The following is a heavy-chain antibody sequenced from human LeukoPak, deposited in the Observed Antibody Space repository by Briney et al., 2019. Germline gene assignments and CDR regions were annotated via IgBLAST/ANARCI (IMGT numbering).Heavy chain of an antibody. D-gene: IGHD6-13*01. Sequence: SETLSLTCTVSGGSISSYYWSWIRQPPGKWLEWIGYIYYSGSTNYKPSLKSRVTISVDTSKNQFSLKLSSVTAAETAVYYCARLIYSSSWVFDYWGQGTLVTVSS. CDR2: IYYSGST. CDR3: ARLIYSSSWVFDY. CDR1: GGSISSYY. J-gene: IGHJ4*02. V-gene: IGHV4-59*08.